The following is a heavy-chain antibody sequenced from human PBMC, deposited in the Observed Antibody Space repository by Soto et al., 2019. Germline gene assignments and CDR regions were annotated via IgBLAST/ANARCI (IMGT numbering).Heavy chain of an antibody. D-gene: IGHD3-16*01. V-gene: IGHV4-59*01. CDR3: ARWDGGDSFFDY. CDR2: VYDSGNT. J-gene: IGHJ4*02. Sequence: QVQLQESGPGLVKPSETLSLTCTVSGGSISTYYWSWIRQPPGKGLEWIRYVYDSGNTNYNPSLRSRVTISLDTSRNPFALKLSSVTAAATAVYYCARWDGGDSFFDYWGLGTLVTVSS. CDR1: GGSISTYY.